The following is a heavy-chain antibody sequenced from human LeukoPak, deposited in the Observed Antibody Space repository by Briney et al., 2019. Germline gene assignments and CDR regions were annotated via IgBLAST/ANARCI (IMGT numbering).Heavy chain of an antibody. CDR1: GYTFTSYG. V-gene: IGHV1-18*01. J-gene: IGHJ4*02. Sequence: ASVKVSCKASGYTFTSYGISWVRQAPGQGLEWMGWISAYNGNTNYAQKLQGRVTMTTDTSTSTAYMELRSLRSDDTAVYYCARGRLGGSGSYYNPPDYWGQGTLVTVSS. D-gene: IGHD3-10*01. CDR2: ISAYNGNT. CDR3: ARGRLGGSGSYYNPPDY.